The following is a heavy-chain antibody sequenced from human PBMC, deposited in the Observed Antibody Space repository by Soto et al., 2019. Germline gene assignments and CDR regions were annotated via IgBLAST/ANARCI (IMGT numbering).Heavy chain of an antibody. CDR3: ARRDDSETFDI. J-gene: IGHJ3*02. CDR1: GLSVTANY. CDR2: IYRGGGT. V-gene: IGHV3-53*01. Sequence: EVHLVESGGGLIQPGGSLRLICAASGLSVTANYMTWVRQAPGKGLEWLSIIYRGGGTYYADSLKGRAIISRDGSRNMVFLQMNSLPAEDAGVYYCARRDDSETFDIWGRGTVVNVSS. D-gene: IGHD5-18*01.